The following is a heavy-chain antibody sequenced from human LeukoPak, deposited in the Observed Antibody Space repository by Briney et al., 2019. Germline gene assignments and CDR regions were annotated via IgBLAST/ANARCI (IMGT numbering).Heavy chain of an antibody. CDR2: IITIFGTA. CDR3: AIGDYGDYTVVYYYGMDV. J-gene: IGHJ6*04. V-gene: IGHV1-69*13. D-gene: IGHD4-17*01. Sequence: SVKVSCKASGYTFTSYAISWVRQAPGQGLEWMGWIITIFGTANYAQKFQGRVTITADESTSTAYMELSSLRSDDTAVYYCAIGDYGDYTVVYYYGMDVWGKGTTVTVSS. CDR1: GYTFTSYA.